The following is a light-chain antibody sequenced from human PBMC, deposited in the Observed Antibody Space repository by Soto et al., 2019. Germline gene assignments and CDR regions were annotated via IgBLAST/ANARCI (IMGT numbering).Light chain of an antibody. CDR2: GDS. CDR3: LSHDSDMSSPRHV. Sequence: QSVLTQPPSVSGAPGQRVTISCTGSSSNIGAGRDVHWYQQLPGKAPKLLIYGDSNRPSGVPDRFSGSKSGASASLAITGLQAEDEPEYHCLSHDSDMSSPRHVFATGTKLTVL. CDR1: SSNIGAGRD. V-gene: IGLV1-40*01. J-gene: IGLJ1*01.